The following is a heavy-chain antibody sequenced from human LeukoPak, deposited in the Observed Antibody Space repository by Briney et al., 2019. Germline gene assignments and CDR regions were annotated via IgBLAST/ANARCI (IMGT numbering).Heavy chain of an antibody. CDR1: GYTFTSYG. D-gene: IGHD6-13*01. J-gene: IGHJ4*02. CDR3: ARELGDSSSSGVYFDY. CDR2: ISAYNGNT. Sequence: ASVKVSCKASGYTFTSYGISWVRQAPGQGLEWMGWISAYNGNTNYAQKLQGRVTMTTDTSTSTAYMELRSLRSEDTAVYYCARELGDSSSSGVYFDYWGQGTLVTVSS. V-gene: IGHV1-18*01.